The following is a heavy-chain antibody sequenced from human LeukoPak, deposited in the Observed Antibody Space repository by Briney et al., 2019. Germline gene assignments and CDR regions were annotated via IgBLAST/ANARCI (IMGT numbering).Heavy chain of an antibody. CDR3: ASNFWTRRNIDY. D-gene: IGHD3/OR15-3a*01. CDR2: ISASSSDI. J-gene: IGHJ4*02. Sequence: PGGSLRLSCAASGFSFSTHTMNWVRQAPGKGLEWVSSISASSSDIYYADSVKGRFTISRDNAKNSVYLQMDSLRAEDTAVFYCASNFWTRRNIDYWGQGTLVTVSS. V-gene: IGHV3-21*01. CDR1: GFSFSTHT.